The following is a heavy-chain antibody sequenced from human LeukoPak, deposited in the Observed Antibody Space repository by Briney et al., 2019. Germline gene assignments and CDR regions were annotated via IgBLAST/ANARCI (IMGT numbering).Heavy chain of an antibody. J-gene: IGHJ3*02. CDR2: IYYSGST. CDR3: ARDLAVYDSSGYFEDDAFDI. Sequence: SETLSLTCTVSGGSISSGGYYWSWIRQHPGKGLEWIGYIYYSGSTYYNPSLKSRVTISVDTSKNQFSLKLSSVTAADTAVYYCARDLAVYDSSGYFEDDAFDIWGQGTMVTVSS. V-gene: IGHV4-31*03. CDR1: GGSISSGGYY. D-gene: IGHD3-22*01.